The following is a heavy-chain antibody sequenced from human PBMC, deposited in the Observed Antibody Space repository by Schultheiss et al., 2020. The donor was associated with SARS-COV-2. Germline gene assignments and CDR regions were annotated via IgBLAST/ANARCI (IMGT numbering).Heavy chain of an antibody. CDR2: ISSSSSYI. CDR3: ARAALQCKNGVCYTRAYGGGSEFDY. V-gene: IGHV3-21*05. D-gene: IGHD2-8*01. Sequence: GGSLRLSCAASGFTFSSYSMNWVRQAPGKGLEWVSYISSSSSYIYYADSVKGRFTISRDNAKNSLYLQMNSLRAEDTAVYYCARAALQCKNGVCYTRAYGGGSEFDYWGQGTLVTVSS. J-gene: IGHJ4*02. CDR1: GFTFSSYS.